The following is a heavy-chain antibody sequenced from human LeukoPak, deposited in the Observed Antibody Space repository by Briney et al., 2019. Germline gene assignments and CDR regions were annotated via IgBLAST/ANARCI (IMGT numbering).Heavy chain of an antibody. CDR2: IYTRGST. J-gene: IGHJ3*02. V-gene: IGHV4-4*07. CDR1: GGSINNYY. CDR3: ARGRYCSADICSGGDAFDI. D-gene: IGHD2-15*01. Sequence: NPSETLSLTCTVSGGSINNYYWSWLRQPAGKGLEWIGRIYTRGSTNYNPSLKSRVTMSVDTSKNQFSPKLSSVTAADTAVYYCARGRYCSADICSGGDAFDIWGQGTMVSVSS.